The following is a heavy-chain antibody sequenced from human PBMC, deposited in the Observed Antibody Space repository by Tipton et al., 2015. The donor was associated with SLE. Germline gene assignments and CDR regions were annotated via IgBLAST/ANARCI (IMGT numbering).Heavy chain of an antibody. D-gene: IGHD2-15*01. CDR2: IFTSGST. Sequence: TLSLTCTVSVSGGSISSGSYYWNWIRQPAGKGLEWIGRIFTSGSTNYNPSLKSRVSISVDTSKNQFSLRLTFVTAADTAVYYCARVVTVVATHYYDMAVWGQGTTVTVSS. J-gene: IGHJ6*02. CDR3: ARVVTVVATHYYDMAV. V-gene: IGHV4-61*02. CDR1: GGSISSGSYY.